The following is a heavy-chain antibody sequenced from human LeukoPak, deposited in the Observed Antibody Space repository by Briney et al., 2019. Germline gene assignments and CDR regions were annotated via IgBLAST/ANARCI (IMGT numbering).Heavy chain of an antibody. J-gene: IGHJ4*02. CDR3: VKIAWTVAGPY. Sequence: GGSLRLSCSASGFSFSTHWMSWVRQAPGKGLEWVAHIKQDGSEKCYVDSVKGRFTISRDNAKNSLYLQMNSLRAEDTAVYYCVKIAWTVAGPYWGQGTLVTVSS. CDR1: GFSFSTHW. CDR2: IKQDGSEK. V-gene: IGHV3-7*05. D-gene: IGHD6-19*01.